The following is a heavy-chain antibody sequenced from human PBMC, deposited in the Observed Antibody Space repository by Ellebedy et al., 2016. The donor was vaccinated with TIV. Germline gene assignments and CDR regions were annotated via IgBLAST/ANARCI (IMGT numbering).Heavy chain of an antibody. CDR2: ISSSRTYI. CDR3: ARQNPAYSSGQVSPIDH. V-gene: IGHV3-21*01. Sequence: PGGSLRLSCAASGFSFSSYSMNWVRQAPGKGLKWVSSISSSRTYIYYADSVKGRFTISRDNAKNSLYLQMNSLRAEDTAVYYCARQNPAYSSGQVSPIDHWGQGALVTVSS. D-gene: IGHD6-19*01. CDR1: GFSFSSYS. J-gene: IGHJ4*02.